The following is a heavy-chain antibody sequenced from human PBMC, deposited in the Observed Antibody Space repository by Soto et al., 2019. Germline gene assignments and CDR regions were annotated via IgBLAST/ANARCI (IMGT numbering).Heavy chain of an antibody. CDR3: ARGGITIFGVVIAFDY. CDR2: IYSGGST. Sequence: EVQLVETGGGLIQPGGSLRLSCAASGFTVSSNYMSWVRQAPGKGLEWVSVIYSGGSTYYADSVKGRFTISRDNSKNTLYFQMNSLRAEETAVDYCARGGITIFGVVIAFDYWGQGTLVTVSS. V-gene: IGHV3-53*02. J-gene: IGHJ4*02. CDR1: GFTVSSNY. D-gene: IGHD3-3*01.